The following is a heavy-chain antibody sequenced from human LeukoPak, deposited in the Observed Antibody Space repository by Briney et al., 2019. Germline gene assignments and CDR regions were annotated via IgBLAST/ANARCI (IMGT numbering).Heavy chain of an antibody. CDR1: GFTVSNNY. J-gene: IGHJ4*02. D-gene: IGHD6-6*01. Sequence: GGSLGLSCAASGFTVSNNYMSWVRQAPGKGLEWVSVIYSGGTTYYTDSVKGRFTISRDSSKNTLYLQMNSLRAEDTAVYYCARGFARGFDYWGQGTLVTVSS. V-gene: IGHV3-53*01. CDR2: IYSGGTT. CDR3: ARGFARGFDY.